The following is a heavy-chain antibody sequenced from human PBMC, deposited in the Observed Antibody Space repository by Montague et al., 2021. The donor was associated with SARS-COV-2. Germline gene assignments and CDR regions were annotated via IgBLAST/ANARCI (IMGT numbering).Heavy chain of an antibody. CDR1: GGSMNDYY. Sequence: SETLSLTCTVSGGSMNDYYWTWLRQPPGKGLEWIGNIYYTGSTKXXSSLKSRVTMSVDTSRKQISLKLSSVTAADSAVYYCARGALGLPAAFNWFDPWGQGNLVTVSS. D-gene: IGHD2-2*01. V-gene: IGHV4-59*01. CDR2: IYYTGST. J-gene: IGHJ5*02. CDR3: ARGALGLPAAFNWFDP.